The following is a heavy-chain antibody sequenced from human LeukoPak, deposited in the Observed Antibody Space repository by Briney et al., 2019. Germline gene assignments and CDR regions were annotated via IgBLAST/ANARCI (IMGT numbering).Heavy chain of an antibody. CDR2: ISGSGGSA. CDR1: GFTFSSYG. V-gene: IGHV3-23*01. CDR3: AKDPERWLQLRLGFSD. D-gene: IGHD5-24*01. J-gene: IGHJ4*02. Sequence: GGSLRLSCTASGFTFSSYGMTWVRQAPGKGLEWVSVISGSGGSAYYADSVKGRFTISRDNSKNTLYLHVNSLRAEDTAVYYCAKDPERWLQLRLGFSDWGQGTLVTVSS.